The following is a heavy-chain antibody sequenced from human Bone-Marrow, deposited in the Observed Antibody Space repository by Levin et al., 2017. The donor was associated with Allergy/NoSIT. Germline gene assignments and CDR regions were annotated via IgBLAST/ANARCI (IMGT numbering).Heavy chain of an antibody. CDR2: ISYDGSNK. Sequence: SCAASGFTFSSYGMHWVRQAPGKGLEWVAVISYDGSNKYYADSVKGRFTISRDNSKNTLYLQMNSLRAEDTAVYYCAKDKFSASPDYVGLYFDYWGQGTLVTVSS. J-gene: IGHJ4*02. V-gene: IGHV3-30*18. CDR1: GFTFSSYG. D-gene: IGHD4-17*01. CDR3: AKDKFSASPDYVGLYFDY.